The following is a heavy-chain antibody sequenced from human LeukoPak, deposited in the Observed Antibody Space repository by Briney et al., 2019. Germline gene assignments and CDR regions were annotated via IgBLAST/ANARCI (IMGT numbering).Heavy chain of an antibody. J-gene: IGHJ4*02. CDR3: AKDSNGWYQRGSNYFDY. Sequence: GGSLRLSCAASGFTFSSYSMNWVRQAPGKGLEWVSHITASGTAMFYADSVKGRFTISRDNSRNTLYLQMNSLRAEDTAEYYCAKDSNGWYQRGSNYFDYWGQGTLVTVSS. CDR1: GFTFSSYS. CDR2: ITASGTAM. D-gene: IGHD6-19*01. V-gene: IGHV3-23*01.